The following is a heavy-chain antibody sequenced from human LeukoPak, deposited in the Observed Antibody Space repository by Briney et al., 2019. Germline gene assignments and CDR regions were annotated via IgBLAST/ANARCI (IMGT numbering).Heavy chain of an antibody. V-gene: IGHV1-2*02. D-gene: IGHD4-17*01. CDR2: INPNSGGT. J-gene: IGHJ4*02. CDR1: GGTFSSYA. CDR3: AREDGDYLGY. Sequence: ASVKVSCKASGGTFSSYAISWVRQAPGQGLEWMGWINPNSGGTNYAQKFQGRVTMTRDTSISTAYMELSRLRSDDTAVYYCAREDGDYLGYWGQGTLVTVSS.